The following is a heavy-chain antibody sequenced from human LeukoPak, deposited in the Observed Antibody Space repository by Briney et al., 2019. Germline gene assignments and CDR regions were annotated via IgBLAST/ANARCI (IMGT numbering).Heavy chain of an antibody. CDR1: GYTFTSYD. Sequence: ASVTVSCKASGYTFTSYDINWVRQATGQGLEWMGWMNPNSGDSGFAQMFEGRVTLTRDTSINTAYMEVNNLRSDDTAVYYCARVTSGSPGVDFDFWGQGTLVTVSS. CDR2: MNPNSGDS. D-gene: IGHD6-6*01. J-gene: IGHJ4*02. V-gene: IGHV1-8*01. CDR3: ARVTSGSPGVDFDF.